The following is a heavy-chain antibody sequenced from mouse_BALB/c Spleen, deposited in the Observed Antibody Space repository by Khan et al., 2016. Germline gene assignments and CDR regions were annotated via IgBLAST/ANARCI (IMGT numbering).Heavy chain of an antibody. Sequence: QIQLVQSGPELKKPGETVKISCRASGYTFTDFSMHWVKQTPGKGLKWMGWIKTETGEPAYADDFKGRFAFSLETSASTAYLQINNLKYDDSATYFYAINSYASCLFDVWGAGTTVTVSS. D-gene: IGHD1-1*01. CDR3: AINSYASCLFDV. J-gene: IGHJ1*01. V-gene: IGHV9-2-1*01. CDR1: GYTFTDFS. CDR2: IKTETGEP.